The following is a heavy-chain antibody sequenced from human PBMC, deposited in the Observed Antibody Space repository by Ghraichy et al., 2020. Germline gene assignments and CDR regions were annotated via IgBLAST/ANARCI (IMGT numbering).Heavy chain of an antibody. J-gene: IGHJ4*02. CDR1: GFTFSSYA. CDR3: AKSKGYCSSTSCSLLGIFDY. V-gene: IGHV3-23*01. Sequence: GGSLRLSCAASGFTFSSYAMSWVRQAPGKGLEWVSAISGSGGSTYYADSVKGRFTISRDNYKNTLYLQMNSLRAEDTAVYYCAKSKGYCSSTSCSLLGIFDYWGQGTLVTVSS. CDR2: ISGSGGST. D-gene: IGHD2-2*01.